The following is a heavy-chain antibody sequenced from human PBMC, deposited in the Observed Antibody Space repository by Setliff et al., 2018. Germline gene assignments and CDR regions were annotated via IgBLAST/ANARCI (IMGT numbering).Heavy chain of an antibody. Sequence: ASVKVSCKAFGYTFTKYGIDWVRQAPGQGLEWLGWISPYNGNTDYVYNVRDRITMTTDTSTGTAYMELRSQTSDDSAVYYCARDAPKVVDKFDLWGQGTKVTVSS. CDR3: ARDAPKVVDKFDL. CDR1: GYTFTKYG. D-gene: IGHD3-22*01. J-gene: IGHJ3*01. V-gene: IGHV1-18*01. CDR2: ISPYNGNT.